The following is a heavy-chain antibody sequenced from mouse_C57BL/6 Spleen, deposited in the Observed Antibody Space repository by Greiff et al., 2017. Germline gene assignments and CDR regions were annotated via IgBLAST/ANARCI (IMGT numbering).Heavy chain of an antibody. CDR2: IDPETGGT. V-gene: IGHV1-15*01. J-gene: IGHJ2*01. CDR1: GYTFTDYE. D-gene: IGHD2-14*01. Sequence: LQESGAELVRPGASVTLSCKASGYTFTDYEMHWVKQTPVHGLEWIGAIDPETGGTAYNQKFKGKAILTADKSSSTAYMELRSLTSEDSAVYYCTRRGGYRYFDYWGQGTTLTVSS. CDR3: TRRGGYRYFDY.